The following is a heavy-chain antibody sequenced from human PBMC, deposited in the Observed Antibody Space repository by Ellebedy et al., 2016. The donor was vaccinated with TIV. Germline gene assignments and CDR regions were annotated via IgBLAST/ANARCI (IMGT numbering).Heavy chain of an antibody. CDR2: INHRGTT. J-gene: IGHJ2*01. CDR1: GGSFSGYS. CDR3: ARSDWQDVDLDRWYFDL. D-gene: IGHD2-21*01. V-gene: IGHV4-34*01. Sequence: SQTLSLTCGIYGGSFSGYSWSWIRQSPGKGLEWIGEINHRGTTNYNPSLESRVSLSMDTSENKFSVRLNSVTAADTAVYCCARSDWQDVDLDRWYFDLWGRGTLVTVST.